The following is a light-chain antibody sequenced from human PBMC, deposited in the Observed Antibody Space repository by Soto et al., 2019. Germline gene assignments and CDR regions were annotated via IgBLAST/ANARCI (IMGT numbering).Light chain of an antibody. V-gene: IGKV3-20*01. J-gene: IGKJ1*01. CDR3: QQYGSSPPT. CDR2: GAS. Sequence: EIVLTQSPAPLSLSPGERATRSCRASRSVSNSYLAWYQQKPGQAPRLLIYGASSRATGIPDRFSGSGSGTDFTLTISRLEPEDFAVYYCQQYGSSPPTVGQGTKVDIK. CDR1: RSVSNSY.